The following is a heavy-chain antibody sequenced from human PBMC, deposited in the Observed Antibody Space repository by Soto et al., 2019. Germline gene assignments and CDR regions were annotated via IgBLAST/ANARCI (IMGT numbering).Heavy chain of an antibody. J-gene: IGHJ4*02. D-gene: IGHD6-13*01. V-gene: IGHV3-30*18. CDR1: GFSFSSYG. Sequence: QVQLVESGGGVVQPGRSLRLSCAASGFSFSSYGMHWVRQAPGKGLKWVAVISYDGSNKYYADSVKGRFTISRDNSKSTLYLQMNRLTAEDTAVYYCAKDAGFSNSWYLDHWGQGTLVTVSS. CDR3: AKDAGFSNSWYLDH. CDR2: ISYDGSNK.